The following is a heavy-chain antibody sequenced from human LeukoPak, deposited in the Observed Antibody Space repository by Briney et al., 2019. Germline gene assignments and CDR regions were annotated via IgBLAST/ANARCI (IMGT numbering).Heavy chain of an antibody. CDR1: GYTFTGYY. V-gene: IGHV1-2*02. D-gene: IGHD5-12*01. Sequence: ASVKVSCKTSGYTFTGYYMHWVRQAPGQGREWMGWINPNSGGTNYAQKFQGRVTMTRDTSISTAYMELSRLRSDDTAVYYCARVYGSGYDFRGAFDIWGQGTMVTVSS. CDR2: INPNSGGT. CDR3: ARVYGSGYDFRGAFDI. J-gene: IGHJ3*02.